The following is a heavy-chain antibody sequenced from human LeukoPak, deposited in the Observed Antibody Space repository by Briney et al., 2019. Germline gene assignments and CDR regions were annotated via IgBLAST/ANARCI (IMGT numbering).Heavy chain of an antibody. CDR1: GGTFSSYA. J-gene: IGHJ4*02. Sequence: SVKVSCKASGGTFSSYAISWVRQAPGQGLEWMGGIIPIFGTANSAQKFQGRVTITADESTSTAYMELSSLRSEDTAVYYCARETGHGYNWMGYWGQGTLVTVSS. CDR2: IIPIFGTA. CDR3: ARETGHGYNWMGY. D-gene: IGHD5-24*01. V-gene: IGHV1-69*01.